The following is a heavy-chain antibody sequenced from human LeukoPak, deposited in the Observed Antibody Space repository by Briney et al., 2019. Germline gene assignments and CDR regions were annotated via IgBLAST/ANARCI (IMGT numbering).Heavy chain of an antibody. CDR2: IYSGGST. D-gene: IGHD3-3*01. CDR1: GFTVSSNY. V-gene: IGHV3-53*01. CDR3: ARGRNLPNYDFWSGYSANLDY. J-gene: IGHJ4*02. Sequence: GGSLRLSCAASGFTVSSNYMSWVRQAPGKGLEWVSVIYSGGSTYYADSVKGRFTISRDNSKNTLYLQMNSLRAEDTAVYYCARGRNLPNYDFWSGYSANLDYWGQGTRVTVSS.